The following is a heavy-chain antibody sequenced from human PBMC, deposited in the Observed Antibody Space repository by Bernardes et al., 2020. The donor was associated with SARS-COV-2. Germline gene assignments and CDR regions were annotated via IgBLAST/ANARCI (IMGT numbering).Heavy chain of an antibody. CDR1: GGSISSTVYD. CDR2: LYYSGSI. J-gene: IGHJ5*02. V-gene: IGHV4-39*01. D-gene: IGHD6-19*01. CDR3: ARGRLAGFTGRWFDP. Sequence: SETLSLTCSVSGGSISSTVYDWGWIRQPPGKGLEWIGSLYYSGSIYYNLSLKRRVTISVDTSKNQFSLKLTSVTAADTAMYYCARGRLAGFTGRWFDPWGQGTLVTVAS.